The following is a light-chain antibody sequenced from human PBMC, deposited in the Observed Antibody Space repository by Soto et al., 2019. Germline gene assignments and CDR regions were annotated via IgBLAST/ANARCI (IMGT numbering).Light chain of an antibody. CDR1: QSVSNN. CDR2: GAS. V-gene: IGKV3-15*01. J-gene: IGKJ1*01. CDR3: QQYNNWWT. Sequence: EVVMTQSPATLSVSPGERATLSCRASQSVSNNLAWYQQKPGQAPRLLIYGASTRATGIPARFSGSGSGTEFTLTISSLQSGDFAVYYCQQYNNWWTFGQGTKVEIK.